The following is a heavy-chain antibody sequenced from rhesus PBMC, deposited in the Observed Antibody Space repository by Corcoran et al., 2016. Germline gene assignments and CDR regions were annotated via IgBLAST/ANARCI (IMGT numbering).Heavy chain of an antibody. D-gene: IGHD4-29*01. CDR3: ARDGTVATTDSLDV. CDR1: GGSISAYYY. J-gene: IGHJ5-2*02. V-gene: IGHV4S7*01. CDR2: IYGSSGST. Sequence: QLQLQESGPGLVKPSETLSLTCAVFGGSISAYYYWCWIRQPPGQALEWIGQIYGSSGSTYYNPSLKSRVTVSKDTSKNQFSLKLSSVTAADTAVYYCARDGTVATTDSLDVWGRGVLVTVSS.